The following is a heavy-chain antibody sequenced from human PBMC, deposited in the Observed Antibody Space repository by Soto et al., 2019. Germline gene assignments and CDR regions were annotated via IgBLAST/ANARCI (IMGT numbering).Heavy chain of an antibody. CDR2: ISTTSSFI. D-gene: IGHD4-17*01. CDR1: GFTFSSYS. J-gene: IGHJ4*02. CDR3: VREGFLFGDSVSNSFVY. Sequence: EVQLVESGGGLVKPGGSLRLSCAASGFTFSSYSMNWVRQAPGKGLEWVSSISTTSSFIFYADSVKGRFTISRNNAKNSLYLQMMSLRAEDTAVYYCVREGFLFGDSVSNSFVYWGLGTLVIVAS. V-gene: IGHV3-21*01.